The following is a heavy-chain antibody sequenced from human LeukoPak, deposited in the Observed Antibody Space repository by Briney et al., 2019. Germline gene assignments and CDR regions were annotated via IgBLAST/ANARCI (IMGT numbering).Heavy chain of an antibody. V-gene: IGHV3-30*02. CDR3: ARAVSGHYGMFDY. J-gene: IGHJ4*02. CDR1: GFTFSIYG. D-gene: IGHD3-10*01. Sequence: GGSLRLSCAASGFTFSIYGMHWVRQAPGKGLEWVAFMNFDGSNQYYADSVKGRFTISRDNSKNTLYLQMKSLRAEDTAVYYCARAVSGHYGMFDYWGQGTLVTVSS. CDR2: MNFDGSNQ.